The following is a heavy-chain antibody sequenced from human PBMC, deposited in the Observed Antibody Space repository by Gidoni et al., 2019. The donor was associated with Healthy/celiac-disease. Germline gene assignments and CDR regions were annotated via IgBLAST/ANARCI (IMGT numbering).Heavy chain of an antibody. Sequence: EVQLVESGGGLVQTGGSLRRSCAASGFTFSSYSMNWVRQAPGKGLEWVSYISSSSSTIYYADSVKGRFTISRDNAKNSLYLQMNSLRAEDTAVYYCARESSGWYREDYFDYWGQGTLVTVSS. CDR2: ISSSSSTI. CDR1: GFTFSSYS. J-gene: IGHJ4*02. D-gene: IGHD6-19*01. CDR3: ARESSGWYREDYFDY. V-gene: IGHV3-48*01.